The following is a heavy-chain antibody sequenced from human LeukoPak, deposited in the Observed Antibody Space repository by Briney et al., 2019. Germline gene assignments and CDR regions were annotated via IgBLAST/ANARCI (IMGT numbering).Heavy chain of an antibody. J-gene: IGHJ6*03. Sequence: GGSLRLSCAASGFTFSNYNMNWVRHAPGKGLEWVSSITSSSSYIYYADSVKGRFTISRDNAKNSLYLQMNSLRAEDTAVYYCARDPYSGSYSAYYYYYMDVWGKGTTVTVSS. CDR1: GFTFSNYN. CDR2: ITSSSSYI. V-gene: IGHV3-21*01. CDR3: ARDPYSGSYSAYYYYYMDV. D-gene: IGHD1-26*01.